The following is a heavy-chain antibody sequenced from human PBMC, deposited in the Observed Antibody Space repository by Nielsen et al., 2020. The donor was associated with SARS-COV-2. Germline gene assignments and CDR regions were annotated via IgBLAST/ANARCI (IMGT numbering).Heavy chain of an antibody. D-gene: IGHD5-18*01. Sequence: GESLKISCKGSGYSFTNYWIGWVRQMPGKGLEWMGIIYPGDSETRYSPSFQGQVTISADKSISTAYLQWSSLKASDTAMYYCATGEGSAMVPNWFDRWGQGTLVTVSS. CDR3: ATGEGSAMVPNWFDR. CDR1: GYSFTNYW. CDR2: IYPGDSET. J-gene: IGHJ5*02. V-gene: IGHV5-51*01.